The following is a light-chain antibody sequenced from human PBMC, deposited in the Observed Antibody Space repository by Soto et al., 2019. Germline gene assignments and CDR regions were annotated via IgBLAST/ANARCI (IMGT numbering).Light chain of an antibody. CDR2: DVS. CDR1: SSDVGGYNY. J-gene: IGLJ2*01. Sequence: QSVLTQLASVSGSPGQSITISCTGTSSDVGGYNYVSWYQQHPGKAPKLTIYDVSNRPSGVSNRFSGSKSGNTASLAISGLQAEDEADYYCSSYTTSSPVVFGGGTQLTVL. V-gene: IGLV2-14*01. CDR3: SSYTTSSPVV.